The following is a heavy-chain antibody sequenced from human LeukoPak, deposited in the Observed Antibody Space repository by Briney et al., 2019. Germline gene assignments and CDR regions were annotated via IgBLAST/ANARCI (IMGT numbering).Heavy chain of an antibody. CDR1: GFTFSSYW. D-gene: IGHD2-2*01. CDR2: IKQDGSEK. Sequence: GGSLRLSCAASGFTFSSYWMSWVRQAPGKGLEWVANIKQDGSEKYYVDSVKGRFTISRDNAKNSLYLQMNSLRAEDTAVYYCAREGPLGEAVVPAAIGYWGQGTLVTVSS. J-gene: IGHJ4*02. V-gene: IGHV3-7*01. CDR3: AREGPLGEAVVPAAIGY.